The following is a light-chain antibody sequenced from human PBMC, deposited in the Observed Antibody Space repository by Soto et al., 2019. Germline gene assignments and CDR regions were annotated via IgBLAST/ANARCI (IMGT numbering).Light chain of an antibody. CDR1: QSLLHSNGYNY. CDR3: MQALQTGYT. V-gene: IGKV2-28*01. CDR2: LGS. Sequence: DIVMTQSPLSLPVTPGEPASISCRSSQSLLHSNGYNYLDWYLQKPGQSPQLLIYLGSNRASGVPDRFSGSGSGTDFTLKISRVEAEEVGVYYCMQALQTGYTFGQGTKLEIK. J-gene: IGKJ2*01.